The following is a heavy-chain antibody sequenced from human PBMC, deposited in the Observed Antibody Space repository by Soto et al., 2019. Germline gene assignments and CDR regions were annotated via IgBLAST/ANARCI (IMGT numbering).Heavy chain of an antibody. CDR3: ARHGGSYSFDY. CDR2: INHSGST. J-gene: IGHJ4*02. V-gene: IGHV4-34*01. CDR1: GGCICRWS. D-gene: IGHD1-26*01. Sequence: SETRSLACAVGGGCICRWSSYCYRQPPGKGLEWIGEINHSGSTNYNPSLKSRVTISVDRSKNQFSLKLSSATAADTAVYYCARHGGSYSFDYWGQGTLVTVSS.